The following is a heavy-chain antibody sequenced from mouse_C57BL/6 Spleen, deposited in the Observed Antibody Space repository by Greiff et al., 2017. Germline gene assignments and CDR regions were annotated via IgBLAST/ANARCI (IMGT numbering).Heavy chain of an antibody. J-gene: IGHJ4*01. CDR3: ARGGLRRAMDY. V-gene: IGHV1-69*01. CDR2: IDPSDSYT. Sequence: QVQLQQPGAELVMPGASVKLSCKASGYTFTSYWMHWVKQRPGQGLEWIGEIDPSDSYTNYNQKFKGKSTLTVDKSSSTAYMQLSSLTSEDSAVXYCARGGLRRAMDYWGQGTSVTVSS. CDR1: GYTFTSYW. D-gene: IGHD2-2*01.